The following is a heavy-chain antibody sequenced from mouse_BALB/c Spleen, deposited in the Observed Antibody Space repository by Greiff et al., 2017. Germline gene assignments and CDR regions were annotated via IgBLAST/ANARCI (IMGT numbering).Heavy chain of an antibody. CDR2: INPSTGYT. V-gene: IGHV1-7*01. D-gene: IGHD4-1*01. J-gene: IGHJ2*01. CDR3: ARQDWEPRFDY. CDR1: GYTFTSYW. Sequence: VQLQQSGAELAKPGASVKMSCKASGYTFTSYWMHWVKQRPGQGLEWIGYINPSTGYTEYNQKFKDKATLTADKSSSTAYMQLSSLTSEDSAVYYCARQDWEPRFDYWGQGTTLTVSS.